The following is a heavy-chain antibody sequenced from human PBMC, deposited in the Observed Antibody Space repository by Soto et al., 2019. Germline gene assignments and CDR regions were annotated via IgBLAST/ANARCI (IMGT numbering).Heavy chain of an antibody. D-gene: IGHD4-17*01. J-gene: IGHJ4*02. V-gene: IGHV4-30-2*01. CDR1: GGSISSGGYS. Sequence: SETLSLTCAFSGGSISSGGYSWSWIRQPPGKGLEWIGYIYHSGSTYYNPSLKGRVTISVDRSKNQFSLKLSSVTAADTAVYYCASGLVTTLHYWGQGTLVTVSS. CDR2: IYHSGST. CDR3: ASGLVTTLHY.